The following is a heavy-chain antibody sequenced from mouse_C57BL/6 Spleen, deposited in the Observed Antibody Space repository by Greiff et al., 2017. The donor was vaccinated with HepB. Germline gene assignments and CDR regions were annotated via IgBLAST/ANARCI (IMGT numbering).Heavy chain of an antibody. CDR1: GFTFSSYG. Sequence: EVKVVESGGDLVKPGGSLKLSCAASGFTFSSYGVSWVRQTPDKRLEWVATISSGGSYTYYPDNMKGRFTISRDNAKNTLYLQMSSLKSEDTAMYYCARQGRDAMDYWGQGTSVTVSS. D-gene: IGHD3-3*01. CDR3: ARQGRDAMDY. J-gene: IGHJ4*01. CDR2: ISSGGSYT. V-gene: IGHV5-6*01.